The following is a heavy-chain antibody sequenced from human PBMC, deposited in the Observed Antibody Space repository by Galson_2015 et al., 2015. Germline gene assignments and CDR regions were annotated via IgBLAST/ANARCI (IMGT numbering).Heavy chain of an antibody. Sequence: QSGAEVTKPGESLTISCKGYGYSFTSYWIGWVRQMPGKGLEWMGINYPGNSDTRYNPSFQGQVTISADKSISTAYLQWSSLKASDTAMYYCASPAGYSSSSGGFDYWGQGTLVTVSS. CDR2: NYPGNSDT. CDR1: GYSFTSYW. D-gene: IGHD6-6*01. V-gene: IGHV5-51*01. J-gene: IGHJ4*02. CDR3: ASPAGYSSSSGGFDY.